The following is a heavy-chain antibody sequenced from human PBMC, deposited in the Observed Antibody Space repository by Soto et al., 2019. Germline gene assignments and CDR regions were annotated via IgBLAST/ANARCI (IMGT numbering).Heavy chain of an antibody. Sequence: QVQLVESGGGVVQPGRSLRLSCAASGFTFSSYGMHWVRQAPGKGLEWVAVIWYDGSNKYYADSVKGRFTISRDNSKNTLYLQMNSLRAEDTAVYYCARDSPMVRGYYYYYMDVWGKGTTVTVSS. V-gene: IGHV3-33*01. J-gene: IGHJ6*03. CDR1: GFTFSSYG. CDR3: ARDSPMVRGYYYYYMDV. D-gene: IGHD3-10*01. CDR2: IWYDGSNK.